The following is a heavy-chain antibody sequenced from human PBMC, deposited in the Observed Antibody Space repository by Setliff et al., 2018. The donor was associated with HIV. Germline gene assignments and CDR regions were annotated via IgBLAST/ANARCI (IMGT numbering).Heavy chain of an antibody. J-gene: IGHJ4*02. V-gene: IGHV4-30-4*01. CDR3: ARVPFGSGSYYFDF. D-gene: IGHD3-10*01. Sequence: SETLSXXXTVSGAXXNSDDYYWSWIRQTPGKGLEWIGYIYYSGDTYYNATLQSRAXXLLDTSKNQFFLTLPSVTAADTAVYFCARVPFGSGSYYFDFWGQGTLVTVSS. CDR1: GAXXNSDDYY. CDR2: IYYSGDT.